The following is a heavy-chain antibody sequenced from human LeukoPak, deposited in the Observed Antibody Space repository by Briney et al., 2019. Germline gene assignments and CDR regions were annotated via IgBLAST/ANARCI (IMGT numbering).Heavy chain of an antibody. J-gene: IGHJ4*02. CDR1: GFTFSTYA. V-gene: IGHV3-23*01. CDR2: ISGSGTT. CDR3: AKDPMLRGSTYDY. D-gene: IGHD3-10*01. Sequence: PGGSLRLPCAASGFTFSTYAMIWVRQAPGKGLEWVSAISGSGTTYYADSVKGRFTISRDNSKKTLYLRMNSLRAEDTAVYYCAKDPMLRGSTYDYWGQGTVVTVSS.